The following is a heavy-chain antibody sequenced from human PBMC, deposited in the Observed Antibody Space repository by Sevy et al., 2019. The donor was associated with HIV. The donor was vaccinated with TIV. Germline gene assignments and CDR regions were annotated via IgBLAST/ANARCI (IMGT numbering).Heavy chain of an antibody. J-gene: IGHJ6*02. Sequence: GGSLRLSCVASGLTFSSYSMKWVRQALGKGLEWVSSISSSSSYIYYADSVKGRFTISRDNAKKSLYLQVNSLRAEDTAVYYCARDRDGSGSSGGYGMDVWGQGTTVTVSS. CDR1: GLTFSSYS. D-gene: IGHD3-10*01. V-gene: IGHV3-21*01. CDR3: ARDRDGSGSSGGYGMDV. CDR2: ISSSSSYI.